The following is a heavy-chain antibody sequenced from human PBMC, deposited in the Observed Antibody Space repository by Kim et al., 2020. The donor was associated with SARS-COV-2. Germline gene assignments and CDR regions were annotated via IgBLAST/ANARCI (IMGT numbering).Heavy chain of an antibody. CDR1: GFSFSTYG. CDR2: ISRGSVTI. J-gene: IGHJ3*02. Sequence: GGSLRLSCAASGFSFSTYGMNWVRQAPGKGLEWVSYISRGSVTIYYADSVKGRFTISRDNAKNSLYRQMNSLRAEDTAVYYCARTTLGYCSGGSCTDAFDMWGQGTLVTVSS. V-gene: IGHV3-48*04. CDR3: ARTTLGYCSGGSCTDAFDM. D-gene: IGHD2-15*01.